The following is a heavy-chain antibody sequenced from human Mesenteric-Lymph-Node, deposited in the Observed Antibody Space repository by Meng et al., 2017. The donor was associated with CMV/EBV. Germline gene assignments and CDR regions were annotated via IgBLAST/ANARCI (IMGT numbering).Heavy chain of an antibody. Sequence: CTCCGGAMTRGGWWTWVRQAPGKGGEWIGEISHGGSAKYSQSLKSRVTISVDKAKNQFSLKLNSVTAADTAIYYCARSSSSDLFDCWGQGALGTVSS. J-gene: IGHJ4*02. CDR1: GGAMTRGGW. CDR2: ISHGGSA. V-gene: IGHV4-4*02. CDR3: ARSSSSDLFDC.